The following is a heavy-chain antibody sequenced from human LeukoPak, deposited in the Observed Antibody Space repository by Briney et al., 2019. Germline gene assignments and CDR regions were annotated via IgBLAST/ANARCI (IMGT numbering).Heavy chain of an antibody. J-gene: IGHJ3*02. D-gene: IGHD2-2*01. Sequence: GVPLKISSKGSGSSFTSYGIGWVRQMPGKGLEWMGIIYPGDSDTRYSPSFQGQVTISADKSISTAYLQWSSLKASDTAMYYCARQVPLGAFDIWGQGTMVTVSS. V-gene: IGHV5-51*01. CDR1: GSSFTSYG. CDR3: ARQVPLGAFDI. CDR2: IYPGDSDT.